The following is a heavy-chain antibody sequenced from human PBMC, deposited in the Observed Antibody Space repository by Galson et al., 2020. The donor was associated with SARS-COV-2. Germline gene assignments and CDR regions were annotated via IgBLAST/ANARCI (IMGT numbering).Heavy chain of an antibody. CDR2: IYHSGST. J-gene: IGHJ4*02. CDR3: ARLTSEGADS. V-gene: IGHV4-4*02. CDR1: GGSISRPSY. D-gene: IGHD3-10*01. Sequence: LETLSLTCAVSGGSISRPSYSPCVRQPPGKGLEWIGEIYHSGSTHYNPSLKSRVSISVDKSKNQFSLKLSSVTAADTAVYYCARLTSEGADSWGQGTLVTVSS.